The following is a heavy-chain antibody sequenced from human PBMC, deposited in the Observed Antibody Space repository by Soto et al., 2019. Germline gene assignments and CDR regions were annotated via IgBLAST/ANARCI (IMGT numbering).Heavy chain of an antibody. J-gene: IGHJ5*02. CDR1: GYTFTSYG. D-gene: IGHD1-1*01. Sequence: QVQLVQSGAEVKKPGASVKVSCKSSGYTFTSYGISWVRQAPGQGLEWMGWISGYNGNTNYAQKLQGRVTMTTDTSTSTAYMELRSLRSDDTAVYYCARDDRYKWNDGGWFDPWGQGTLVTVSS. CDR3: ARDDRYKWNDGGWFDP. V-gene: IGHV1-18*01. CDR2: ISGYNGNT.